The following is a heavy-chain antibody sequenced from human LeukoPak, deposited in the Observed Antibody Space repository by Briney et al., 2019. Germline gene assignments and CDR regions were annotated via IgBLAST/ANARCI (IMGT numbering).Heavy chain of an antibody. Sequence: PSETLSLTCAVYGVSFSGYYWSWIRQPPGKGLEWIGEINHSGSTNYNPSLQSRVTISVDTSKNQFSLGLSSVSAADTAVYYCARAVTGYHFDHWGQGTLVTVSS. CDR2: INHSGST. CDR1: GVSFSGYY. V-gene: IGHV4-34*01. J-gene: IGHJ4*02. D-gene: IGHD2-21*02. CDR3: ARAVTGYHFDH.